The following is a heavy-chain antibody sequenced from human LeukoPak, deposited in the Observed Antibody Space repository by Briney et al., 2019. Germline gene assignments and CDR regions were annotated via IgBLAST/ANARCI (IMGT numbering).Heavy chain of an antibody. CDR2: IYYSGST. D-gene: IGHD3-22*01. J-gene: IGHJ4*02. Sequence: SETLSLTCTVSGGSISSSSYYWGWIRQPPGKGLEWIRSIYYSGSTYYNPSLKSRVTISVDTSKNQFSLKLSSVTAADTAVYYCARGWGPNYYDSSGYYPFDYWGQGTLVTVSS. V-gene: IGHV4-39*01. CDR1: GGSISSSSYY. CDR3: ARGWGPNYYDSSGYYPFDY.